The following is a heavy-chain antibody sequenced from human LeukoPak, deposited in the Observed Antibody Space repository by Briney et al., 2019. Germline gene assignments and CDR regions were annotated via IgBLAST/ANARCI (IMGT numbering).Heavy chain of an antibody. Sequence: GGSLRLSCAASGFTFSSYAMHWVRQAPGEGLEYVSAISSNGGSTYYANSVKGRFTISRDNSKNTLYLQMGSLRAEDMAVYYCARGRAATPWALGAFDIWGQGTMVTVSS. CDR2: ISSNGGST. J-gene: IGHJ3*02. CDR1: GFTFSSYA. D-gene: IGHD2-15*01. V-gene: IGHV3-64*01. CDR3: ARGRAATPWALGAFDI.